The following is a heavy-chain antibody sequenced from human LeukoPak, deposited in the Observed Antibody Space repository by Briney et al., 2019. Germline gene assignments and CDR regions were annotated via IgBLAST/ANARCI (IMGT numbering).Heavy chain of an antibody. D-gene: IGHD3-9*01. CDR2: ISSSGSTI. CDR1: GFTFSSYE. CDR3: ARGYDILTGYQF. V-gene: IGHV3-48*03. J-gene: IGHJ4*02. Sequence: PGGSLRLSCAASGFTFSSYEMNWVRQAPGKGLEWVSYISSSGSTIYYADSVKGRFTISRDNAKNSLYLQMNSLRAEDTAVYYCARGYDILTGYQFGGQGTLVTVSS.